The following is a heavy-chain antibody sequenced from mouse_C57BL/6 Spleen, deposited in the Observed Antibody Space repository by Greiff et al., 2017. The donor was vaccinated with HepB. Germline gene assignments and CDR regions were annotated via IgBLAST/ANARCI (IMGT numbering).Heavy chain of an antibody. V-gene: IGHV1-76*01. CDR1: GYTFTDYY. J-gene: IGHJ1*03. CDR2: IYPGSGNT. D-gene: IGHD2-1*01. Sequence: QVQLQQSGAELVRPGASVKLSCKASGYTFTDYYINWVKQRPGQGLEWIARIYPGSGNTYYNEKFKGKATLTAEKSSSTAYMQLSSLTSEDSAVYFCARSTGWYFDVWGTGTTVTVSS. CDR3: ARSTGWYFDV.